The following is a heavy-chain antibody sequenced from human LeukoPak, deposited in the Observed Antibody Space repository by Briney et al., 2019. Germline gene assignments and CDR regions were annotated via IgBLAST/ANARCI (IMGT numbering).Heavy chain of an antibody. CDR2: VYPGDSDT. CDR1: GYRFTSYW. D-gene: IGHD3-22*01. J-gene: IGHJ4*02. CDR3: ARLGNYDSSPEPIDY. V-gene: IGHV5-51*01. Sequence: GESLKISCKGSGYRFTSYWIGWVRQMPGKGLEWMGTVYPGDSDTRYSPSFQGQVTISADQSISTAYLQWSSLKASDTAIYYCARLGNYDSSPEPIDYWGQGTLITVSS.